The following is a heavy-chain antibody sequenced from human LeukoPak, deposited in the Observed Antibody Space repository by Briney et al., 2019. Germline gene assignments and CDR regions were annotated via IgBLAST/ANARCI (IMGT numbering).Heavy chain of an antibody. J-gene: IGHJ4*02. CDR1: GGSFSGYY. D-gene: IGHD6-13*01. Sequence: SETLSLTCAVYGGSFSGYYWSWIRQPPGKGLEWIGEINHSGSTNYNPSLKSRVTISVDTSKNQFSLKLSSVTAADTAVYYCATGTAAGTVDYWGQGTLVTVSS. CDR2: INHSGST. V-gene: IGHV4-34*01. CDR3: ATGTAAGTVDY.